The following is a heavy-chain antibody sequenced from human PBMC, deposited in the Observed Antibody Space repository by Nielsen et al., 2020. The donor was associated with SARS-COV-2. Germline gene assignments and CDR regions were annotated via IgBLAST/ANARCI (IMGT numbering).Heavy chain of an antibody. D-gene: IGHD2-2*01. CDR1: GYTFTSFA. J-gene: IGHJ6*03. CDR2: ISAANGNT. V-gene: IGHV1-18*04. Sequence: ASVKVSCKASGYTFTSFAISGVRQAPGQGLDWMGRISAANGNTNYAQKLQGRVTMTTDTSTRTAYMEVRSLRSDATAVYYCAREGSGVVPGPLGLGMWYYYYYMDVWGKGTTVTVSS. CDR3: AREGSGVVPGPLGLGMWYYYYYMDV.